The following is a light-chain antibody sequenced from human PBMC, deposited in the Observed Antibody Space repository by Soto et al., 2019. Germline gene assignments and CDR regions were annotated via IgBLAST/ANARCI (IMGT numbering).Light chain of an antibody. J-gene: IGKJ3*01. CDR1: QGISNY. V-gene: IGKV1-27*01. CDR3: QKYNSAPLFT. Sequence: DIQMTQSPSSLPASVGDRVTITCRASQGISNYLAWYQQKPGKVPKLLIYAASTLQSGVPSRFSGSGSGTDFTLTISSLQPEDVATYYCQKYNSAPLFTFGPGTKVDIK. CDR2: AAS.